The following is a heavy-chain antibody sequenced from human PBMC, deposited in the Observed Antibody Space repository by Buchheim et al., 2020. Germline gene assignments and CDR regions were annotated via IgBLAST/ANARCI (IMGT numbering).Heavy chain of an antibody. V-gene: IGHV4-30-2*01. CDR3: ASSTYYDFWSGGALFDY. CDR1: GGSISSGGYS. Sequence: QLQLQESGSGLVKPSQTLSLTCAVSGGSISSGGYSWSWIRQPPGKGLEWIGYIYHSGSTYYNPSLKSRVTISVDRSQNQFSLKLSSVTAADTAVYYGASSTYYDFWSGGALFDYWGQGTL. J-gene: IGHJ4*02. D-gene: IGHD3-3*01. CDR2: IYHSGST.